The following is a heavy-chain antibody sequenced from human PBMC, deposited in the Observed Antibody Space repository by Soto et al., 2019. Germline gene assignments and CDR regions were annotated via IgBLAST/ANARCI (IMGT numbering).Heavy chain of an antibody. V-gene: IGHV3-23*01. D-gene: IGHD6-13*01. Sequence: EVRLLESGGGLVQPGGSLSLSCAASGFTYTNYAMTWVRQTPGKGLEWVSTISTSGGNRYYADSVKGRFTISRDNSENTVYLQMNSLRVDDTALYYCAKERAAGGIDYWGPGTLVTVSS. CDR1: GFTYTNYA. J-gene: IGHJ4*02. CDR3: AKERAAGGIDY. CDR2: ISTSGGNR.